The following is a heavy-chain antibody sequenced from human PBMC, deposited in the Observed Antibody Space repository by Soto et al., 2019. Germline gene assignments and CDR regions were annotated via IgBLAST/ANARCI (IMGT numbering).Heavy chain of an antibody. CDR1: GASISSGGYY. J-gene: IGHJ5*02. CDR2: IYYSGST. CDR3: ARGITASYTYFSEGFDP. Sequence: QMQLQESGPGLVKPSQTLSLTCTVSGASISSGGYYWSWIRQHPGKGLEWIGYIYYSGSTYYNPSLNSRVTISVDAFKNKFSLKLKSVTAADTAVYYCARGITASYTYFSEGFDPWGQGTMVTVSS. V-gene: IGHV4-31*03. D-gene: IGHD1-20*01.